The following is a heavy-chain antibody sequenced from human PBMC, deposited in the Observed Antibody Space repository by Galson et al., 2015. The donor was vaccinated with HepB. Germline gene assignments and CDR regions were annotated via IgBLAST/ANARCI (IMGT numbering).Heavy chain of an antibody. V-gene: IGHV3-30*04. CDR2: ISYDGSNK. D-gene: IGHD3-10*01. Sequence: SLRLSCAASGFTFISYAMHWVRQAPGKGLKWVAVISYDGSNKYYVDSVKGRFTISRDNSKNTLYLQMNSLRTEDTAVYYCARAYYYGSGSYRYWGQGTQVTVSS. J-gene: IGHJ4*02. CDR3: ARAYYYGSGSYRY. CDR1: GFTFISYA.